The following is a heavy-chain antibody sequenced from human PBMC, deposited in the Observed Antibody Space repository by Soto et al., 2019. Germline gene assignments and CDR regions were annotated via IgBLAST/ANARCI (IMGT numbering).Heavy chain of an antibody. D-gene: IGHD6-13*01. CDR3: AKDQAAGTCMDV. J-gene: IGHJ6*02. CDR1: GFTFSSYG. CDR2: ISYDGSNK. V-gene: IGHV3-30*18. Sequence: QVQLVESGGGVVQPGRSLRLSCAASGFTFSSYGMHWVRQAPGKGLEWVAVISYDGSNKYYADSVKGRFTISRDNSKNMLYLQMNSLRAEDTAVYYCAKDQAAGTCMDVWGQGTTVTVSS.